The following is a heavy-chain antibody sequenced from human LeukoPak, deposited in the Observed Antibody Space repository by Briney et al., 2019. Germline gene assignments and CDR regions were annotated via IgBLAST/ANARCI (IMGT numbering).Heavy chain of an antibody. D-gene: IGHD2-2*01. Sequence: PSETLSLTCAVYGGSFSSYYWSWIRQPPGKGLEWIGEINHSGSINYNSSLKSRINISVDTSKNQFSLKLSSVTAADTAVYYCARRGLGGLVPALKSKRKAFDIWGQGTMVTVSS. CDR2: INHSGSI. J-gene: IGHJ3*02. CDR3: ARRGLGGLVPALKSKRKAFDI. V-gene: IGHV4-34*01. CDR1: GGSFSSYY.